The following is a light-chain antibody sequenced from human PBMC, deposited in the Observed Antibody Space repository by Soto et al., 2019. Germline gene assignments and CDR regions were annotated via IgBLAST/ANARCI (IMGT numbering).Light chain of an antibody. V-gene: IGLV2-14*03. CDR3: CSYVSSKTYL. Sequence: QSVLTQPASVSGSPGQSITISCTGTRLDVGGYNYVSWYQQQPGKAPKLIIYEVTNRPSGVSDRFSGSKSDNTASLTISGLQTEDEADYHCCSYVSSKTYLFGTGTKVTVL. CDR1: RLDVGGYNY. CDR2: EVT. J-gene: IGLJ1*01.